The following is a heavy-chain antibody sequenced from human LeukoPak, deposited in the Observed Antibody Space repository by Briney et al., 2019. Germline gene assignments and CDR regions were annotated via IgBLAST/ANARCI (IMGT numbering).Heavy chain of an antibody. V-gene: IGHV4-61*01. CDR3: ASSRRAFDI. J-gene: IGHJ3*02. CDR2: IYYSGST. Sequence: PSETLSLTCNVSGYSISSGYYWGWIRQPPGKGLEWIGYIYYSGSTNYNPSLKSRVTISVDTSKNQFSLKLSSVTAAGTAVYYCASSRRAFDIWGQGTMVTVSS. CDR1: GYSISSGYY.